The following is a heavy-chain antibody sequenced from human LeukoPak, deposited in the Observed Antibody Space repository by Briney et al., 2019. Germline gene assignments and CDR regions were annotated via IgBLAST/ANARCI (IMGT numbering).Heavy chain of an antibody. CDR1: GYSLSTGFY. D-gene: IGHD5-12*01. CDR2: VYHSGST. V-gene: IGHV4-38-2*02. Sequence: PSETLSLTCTVTGYSLSTGFYWGWIRQPPGKGLEWIGSVYHSGSTYNNPSLKSRVTISVDTSKNQFSLRLSSVTAADTAYYFCARDSGYNFSDYWGQGTLVTVSS. CDR3: ARDSGYNFSDY. J-gene: IGHJ4*02.